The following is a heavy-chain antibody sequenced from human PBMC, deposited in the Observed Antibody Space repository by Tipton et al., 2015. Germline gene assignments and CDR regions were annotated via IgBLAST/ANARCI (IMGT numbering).Heavy chain of an antibody. CDR1: GGSISSSSYY. CDR2: IYYSGST. V-gene: IGHV4-39*01. J-gene: IGHJ5*02. D-gene: IGHD6-13*01. Sequence: TLSLTCTVSGGSISSSSYYWGWIRQPPGKGLEWIGSIYYSGSTYYNPSLKSRVTISVDTSKNQFSLKLSSVTAADTAVYYCARSPSRPYSSNWAWGQGTLVTVSS. CDR3: ARSPSRPYSSNWA.